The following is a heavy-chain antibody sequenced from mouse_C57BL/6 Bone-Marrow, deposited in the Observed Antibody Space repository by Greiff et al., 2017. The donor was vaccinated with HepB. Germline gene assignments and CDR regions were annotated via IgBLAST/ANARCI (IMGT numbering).Heavy chain of an antibody. CDR3: ARRGLQLGEYY. J-gene: IGHJ2*01. Sequence: QVQLQQSGAELVRPGASVKLSCKASGYTFTDYYINWVKQRPGQGLEWIARIYPGSGNTYYNEKFKGKATLTAEKSSSTAYMQLSSLTSEDSAVYFCARRGLQLGEYYWGQGTTLTVSS. CDR1: GYTFTDYY. D-gene: IGHD3-1*01. CDR2: IYPGSGNT. V-gene: IGHV1-76*01.